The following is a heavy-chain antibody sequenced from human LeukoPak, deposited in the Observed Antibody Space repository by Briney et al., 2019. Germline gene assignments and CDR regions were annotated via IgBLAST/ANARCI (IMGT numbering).Heavy chain of an antibody. CDR3: ARGDYGSGSYLSSY. CDR1: GFTFSSYS. J-gene: IGHJ4*02. CDR2: ISSSSSYI. Sequence: PGGSLRLSCAASGFTFSSYSMNWVRQAPGKGLEWISSISSSSSYIYYEDSVKGRLTISRDNGKNSLYLQMNSLRAEDTAVYYCARGDYGSGSYLSSYWGQGTLVTVSS. V-gene: IGHV3-21*01. D-gene: IGHD3-10*01.